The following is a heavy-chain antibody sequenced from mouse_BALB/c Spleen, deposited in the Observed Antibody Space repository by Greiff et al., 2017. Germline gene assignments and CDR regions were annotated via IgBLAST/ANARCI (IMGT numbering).Heavy chain of an antibody. CDR1: GYTFTSYW. V-gene: IGHV1-69*02. J-gene: IGHJ4*01. CDR2: IYPSDSYT. CDR3: TRGMAY. Sequence: QVQLQQPGAELVRPGASVKLSCKASGYTFTSYWINWVKQRPGQGLEWIGNIYPSDSYTNYNQKFKDKATLTVDKSSSTAYMQLSSPTSEDSAVYYCTRGMAYWGQGTSVTVSS.